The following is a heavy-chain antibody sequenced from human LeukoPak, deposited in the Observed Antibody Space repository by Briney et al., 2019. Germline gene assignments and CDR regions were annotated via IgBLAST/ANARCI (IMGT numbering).Heavy chain of an antibody. CDR2: ISLDGRNK. CDR1: GFTFSSYG. CDR3: AKDFNTVTTIDS. Sequence: GGSLRLSCTASGFTFSSYGMHWVRQAPGKGLEWVAVISLDGRNKYYADSVKGRFTISRDNSNNTLYLQMNSLRAEDTAVYSCAKDFNTVTTIDSWGQGTLVTVSS. D-gene: IGHD4-17*01. V-gene: IGHV3-30*18. J-gene: IGHJ4*02.